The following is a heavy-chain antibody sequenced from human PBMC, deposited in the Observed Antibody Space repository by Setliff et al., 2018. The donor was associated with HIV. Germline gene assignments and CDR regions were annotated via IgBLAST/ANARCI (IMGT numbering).Heavy chain of an antibody. J-gene: IGHJ4*01. CDR3: ARHGQYGSGNYYNRPFDF. CDR1: GYNFTSYW. D-gene: IGHD3-10*01. Sequence: GESLKISCKSSGYNFTSYWIAWLRQMPGKGLECMGIIYPGDSDTRYSPSFQGHVTISADKSISTAYLQWSSLKASDTAMFYCARHGQYGSGNYYNRPFDFWGQGTLVTVS. CDR2: IYPGDSDT. V-gene: IGHV5-51*01.